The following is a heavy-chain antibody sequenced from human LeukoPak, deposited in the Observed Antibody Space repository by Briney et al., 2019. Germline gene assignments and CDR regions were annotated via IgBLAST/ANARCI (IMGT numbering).Heavy chain of an antibody. CDR3: AKGLRGYLEWLLYAYYFDY. CDR1: GFTFSSYA. J-gene: IGHJ4*02. Sequence: GGSLRLSCAASGFTFSSYAMSWVRQAPGKGLEWVSAISGSGGSTYYADSVKGRFTISRDNSKNTLYLQMNSLRAEDTAVYYCAKGLRGYLEWLLYAYYFDYWGQGTLVTVSS. D-gene: IGHD3-3*01. CDR2: ISGSGGST. V-gene: IGHV3-23*01.